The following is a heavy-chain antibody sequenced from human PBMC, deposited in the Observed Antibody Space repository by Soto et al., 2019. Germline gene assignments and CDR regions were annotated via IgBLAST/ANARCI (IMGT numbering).Heavy chain of an antibody. CDR3: ARYQALTPTVRGY. D-gene: IGHD3-10*01. V-gene: IGHV4-31*03. J-gene: IGHJ4*02. CDR2: IYSSGST. Sequence: TLSLTCSVSGDSIRSGGHYWNWIRQHPEKGLEWIGYIYSSGSTHYNPSLRSRLTISLDTSKNQFFLRLTSVTAADPALYYCARYQALTPTVRGYWGQGIQLTVSS. CDR1: GDSIRSGGHY.